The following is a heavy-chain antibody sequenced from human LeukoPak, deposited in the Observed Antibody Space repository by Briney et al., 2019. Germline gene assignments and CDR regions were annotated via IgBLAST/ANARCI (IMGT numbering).Heavy chain of an antibody. CDR2: ISSSSSTI. Sequence: GGSLRLSCAASGFTFSSYSMNWVRQAPGKGLEWVSYISSSSSTIYYADSVKGRFTISRDNAKNSLYLQMNSLRAEDTAVYYCARDNNYYDSSGLISGAFDYWGQGTLVTVSS. V-gene: IGHV3-48*04. CDR3: ARDNNYYDSSGLISGAFDY. J-gene: IGHJ4*02. CDR1: GFTFSSYS. D-gene: IGHD3-22*01.